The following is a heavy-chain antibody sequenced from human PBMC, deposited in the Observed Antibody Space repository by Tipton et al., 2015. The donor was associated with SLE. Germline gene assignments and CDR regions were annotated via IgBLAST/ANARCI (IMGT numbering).Heavy chain of an antibody. D-gene: IGHD4-17*01. CDR3: ARGRGYGDPEYFQH. Sequence: LACAVSGYSISSGYYWGWIRQPPGKGLEWIGSIYHSGSTYYNPSLKSRVTISVDTSKNQFSLKLSSVTAADTAVYYCARGRGYGDPEYFQHWGQGTLVTVSS. J-gene: IGHJ1*01. CDR2: IYHSGST. CDR1: GYSISSGYY. V-gene: IGHV4-38-2*01.